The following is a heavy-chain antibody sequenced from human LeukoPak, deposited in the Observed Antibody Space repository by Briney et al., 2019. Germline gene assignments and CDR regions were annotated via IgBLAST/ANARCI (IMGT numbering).Heavy chain of an antibody. D-gene: IGHD6-19*01. J-gene: IGHJ4*01. CDR3: ARQGIAVAGIDY. Sequence: GESLKISCKGSGYRFTSYWIGWVRQMPGKGLEWMGITYPGDSETRYSPSSQGQVTISADKSISTAYLQWNSLKASGTAMYYCARQGIAVAGIDYWGQGTLLTVSS. CDR1: GYRFTSYW. V-gene: IGHV5-51*01. CDR2: TYPGDSET.